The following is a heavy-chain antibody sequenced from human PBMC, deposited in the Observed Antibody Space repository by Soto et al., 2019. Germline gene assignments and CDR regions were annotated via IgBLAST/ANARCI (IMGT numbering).Heavy chain of an antibody. Sequence: QMQLVQSGPEVKKPGTSVKVSCKASGFTVTSSAMHWVREARGQRLEWIGWIVVGSGNTNYAQKFQERVTITRDMSTSTAYMELSSLRSEDTAVYYCAAEGTVTTGMDIWGQGTTVTVSS. V-gene: IGHV1-58*02. J-gene: IGHJ6*02. D-gene: IGHD4-17*01. CDR1: GFTVTSSA. CDR2: IVVGSGNT. CDR3: AAEGTVTTGMDI.